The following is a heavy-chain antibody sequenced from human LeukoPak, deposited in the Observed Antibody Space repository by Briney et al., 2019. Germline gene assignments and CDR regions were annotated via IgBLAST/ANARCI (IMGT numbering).Heavy chain of an antibody. D-gene: IGHD3-10*01. CDR3: AAPGGYYYYMDV. CDR2: VYYSGST. J-gene: IGHJ6*03. Sequence: PSGTLSLTCTVSGGSISSSSYYWGWIRQPPGKGLEWIGSVYYSGSTYYNPSLKSRVTISVGTSKNQFSLKLSSVTAADTAVYYCAAPGGYYYYMDVWGKGTTVTISS. CDR1: GGSISSSSYY. V-gene: IGHV4-39*01.